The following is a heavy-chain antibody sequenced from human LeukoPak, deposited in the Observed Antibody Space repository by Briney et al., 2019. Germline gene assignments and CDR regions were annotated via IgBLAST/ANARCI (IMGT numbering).Heavy chain of an antibody. J-gene: IGHJ4*02. Sequence: GGSLRLSCVASDIGSHHMHWVRQAPGKGLVWVSRVSTDGIGTAYADSVKGRFTISRDNAKNTVYLQMNSLRAEDTAVYYCARGGYSSGLDYWGQGTLVTVSS. D-gene: IGHD6-19*01. CDR2: VSTDGIGT. V-gene: IGHV3-74*01. CDR3: ARGGYSSGLDY. CDR1: DIGSHH.